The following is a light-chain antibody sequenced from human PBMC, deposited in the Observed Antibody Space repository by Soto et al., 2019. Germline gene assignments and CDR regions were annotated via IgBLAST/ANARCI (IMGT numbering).Light chain of an antibody. V-gene: IGKV4-1*01. Sequence: DIVMTQSPDSLAVSLGERATINCKSSQSVLYSSNNKNYLAWYQQKPGQPPKLLIYWASTRESGVPDRFSGSGSETDFTLTISSLHAEDVAVYYCQHYYSTPYTFGQGTKLYIQ. CDR2: WAS. CDR1: QSVLYSSNNKNY. CDR3: QHYYSTPYT. J-gene: IGKJ2*01.